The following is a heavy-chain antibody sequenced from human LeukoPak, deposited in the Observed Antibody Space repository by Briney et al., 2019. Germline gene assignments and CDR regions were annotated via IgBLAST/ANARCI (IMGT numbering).Heavy chain of an antibody. J-gene: IGHJ4*02. CDR1: GFTFSSYA. D-gene: IGHD2-2*01. CDR2: ISGSGGST. CDR3: AKGHLYQPLSGFDY. V-gene: IGHV3-23*01. Sequence: GGSLRLSCAASGFTFSSYAMSWVRRAPGKGLEWVSAISGSGGSTYYADSVKGRFTISRDNSKNTLYLQMNSLRAEDTAVYYCAKGHLYQPLSGFDYWGQGTLVTVSS.